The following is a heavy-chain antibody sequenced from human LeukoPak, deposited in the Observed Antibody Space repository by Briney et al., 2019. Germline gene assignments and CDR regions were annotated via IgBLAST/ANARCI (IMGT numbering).Heavy chain of an antibody. J-gene: IGHJ4*02. Sequence: GSLRLSCIASGFTFDDHGMSWVRQAPGKGLEWVSNINWNGGSTGYVDSVKGRFTISRDNGKNSLYPQMNNLRVEDTAFYYCARDVSWGTSYFDYWGQGILVTVSS. CDR2: INWNGGST. V-gene: IGHV3-20*04. CDR3: ARDVSWGTSYFDY. D-gene: IGHD1-1*01. CDR1: GFTFDDHG.